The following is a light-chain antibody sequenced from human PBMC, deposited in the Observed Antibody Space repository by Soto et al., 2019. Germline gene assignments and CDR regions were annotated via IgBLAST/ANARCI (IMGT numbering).Light chain of an antibody. CDR1: SSDVGAYNY. CDR2: EVT. J-gene: IGLJ2*01. CDR3: SSFAGSNNLEV. V-gene: IGLV2-8*01. Sequence: QSVLTQPPSASGSPGQSVTISCIGTSSDVGAYNYVSWYQQHPGKAPKLMIYEVTKRPSGVPDRFSGSKSGNTASLTVSGLQADDEADYFCSSFAGSNNLEVFGGGTKLTVL.